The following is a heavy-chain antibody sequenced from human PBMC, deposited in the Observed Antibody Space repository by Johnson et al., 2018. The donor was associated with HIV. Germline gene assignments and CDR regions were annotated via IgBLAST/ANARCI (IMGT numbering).Heavy chain of an antibody. J-gene: IGHJ3*02. CDR3: ARQHNYDSSGQGGGLDI. D-gene: IGHD3-22*01. CDR2: ISYDGGDK. V-gene: IGHV3-30*04. Sequence: QVQLVESGGGVVQPGTSLRLSCAASGFTFSSFAMHWVRQAPGKGLEWMAVISYDGGDKYYVDSVKGRFTISRDNAKNSLYLQMNSLRAEDTAVYYCARQHNYDSSGQGGGLDIWGQGTMVTVSS. CDR1: GFTFSSFA.